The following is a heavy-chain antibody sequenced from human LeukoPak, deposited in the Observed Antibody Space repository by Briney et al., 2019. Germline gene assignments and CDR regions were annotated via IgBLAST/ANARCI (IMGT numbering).Heavy chain of an antibody. J-gene: IGHJ4*02. CDR1: GYTFTGYY. D-gene: IGHD3-22*01. Sequence: GSVKVSCKASGYTFTGYYMHWVRQAPGQGLEWMGWINPNSGGTNYAQKFQGRVTMTRETSISTAYMELRRLRSDDTAVYYSARGKPYYYDSSGYYYGFDYWGQGTLVTVSS. V-gene: IGHV1-2*02. CDR2: INPNSGGT. CDR3: ARGKPYYYDSSGYYYGFDY.